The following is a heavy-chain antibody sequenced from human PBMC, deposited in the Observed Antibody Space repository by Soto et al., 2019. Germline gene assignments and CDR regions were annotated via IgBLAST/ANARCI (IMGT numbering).Heavy chain of an antibody. V-gene: IGHV3-72*01. CDR3: ATGAGPGHSVSCFTCVQY. CDR1: GATFSDHY. D-gene: IGHD2-2*02. CDR2: SRDNAHGYNS. Sequence: GGSLRLSCTASGATFSDHYMDWVRQAPGKGLEWVGRSRDNAHGYNSEYAPSLKGRFTISRDASKNSLYLQMNSLQTEDTALYYCATGAGPGHSVSCFTCVQYWGQGTLVTVSS. J-gene: IGHJ1*01.